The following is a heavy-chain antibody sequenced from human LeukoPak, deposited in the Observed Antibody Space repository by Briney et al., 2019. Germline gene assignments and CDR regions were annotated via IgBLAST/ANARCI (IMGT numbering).Heavy chain of an antibody. J-gene: IGHJ4*02. CDR3: VKDRDRNLARVNFDY. D-gene: IGHD5-24*01. CDR2: VNSNGVGT. Sequence: GGSLRLSCSASGFTFSSYALHWVRQAPGKGLEYVSGVNSNGVGTNYADSVKGRITISRDNSNNTLHLQMSSLRGEDTAVYCCVKDRDRNLARVNFDYWGQGTLVTVSS. CDR1: GFTFSSYA. V-gene: IGHV3-64D*06.